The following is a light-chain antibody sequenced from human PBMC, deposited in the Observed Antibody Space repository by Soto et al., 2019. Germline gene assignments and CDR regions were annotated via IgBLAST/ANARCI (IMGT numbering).Light chain of an antibody. CDR3: QQYNNWPPIT. J-gene: IGKJ5*01. Sequence: EIEMTQCAATLSVSPDERATLSCSASQSVSSNLAWYQQKPGQAPRLLIYRASTRATGIPARFSGSGSGTEFTLTISSLQSEDVVVYYCQQYNNWPPITFGQGTRLEIK. CDR1: QSVSSN. CDR2: RAS. V-gene: IGKV3D-15*01.